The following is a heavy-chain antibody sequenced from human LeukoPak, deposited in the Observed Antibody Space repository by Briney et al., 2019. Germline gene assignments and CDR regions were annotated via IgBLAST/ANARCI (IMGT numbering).Heavy chain of an antibody. CDR3: AKGESNWDYYFDY. V-gene: IGHV3-23*01. CDR2: ISSSGGST. D-gene: IGHD7-27*01. Sequence: GGSLRLSCAASGSTYSSYAMSWVRQAPGKGLEWVSAISSSGGSTYYADSVKGRFTISRDNSKNTLFLQMNSLRAEDTAVYYCAKGESNWDYYFDYWCQGTLVTVSS. CDR1: GSTYSSYA. J-gene: IGHJ4*02.